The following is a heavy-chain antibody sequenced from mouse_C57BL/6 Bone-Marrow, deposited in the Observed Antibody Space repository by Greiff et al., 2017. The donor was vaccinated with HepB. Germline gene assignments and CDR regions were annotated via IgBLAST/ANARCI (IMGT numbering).Heavy chain of an antibody. V-gene: IGHV14-4*01. CDR3: TKELPWFAY. Sequence: EVQVVESGAELVRPGASVKLSCTASGFNIKDDYMHWVKQRPEQGLEWIGWIDPENGDTEYASKFQGKATITADTSSNTAYLQLSSLTSEDTAVYYCTKELPWFAYWGQGTLVTVSA. J-gene: IGHJ3*01. CDR2: IDPENGDT. CDR1: GFNIKDDY.